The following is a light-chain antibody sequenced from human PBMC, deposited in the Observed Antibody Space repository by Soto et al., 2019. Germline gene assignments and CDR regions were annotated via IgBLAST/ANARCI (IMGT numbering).Light chain of an antibody. CDR3: NSYTPTSARV. Sequence: QSALTQPASVSGSPGQSITISCTGTSNDVGAFNFVSWYQQHPGKAPKVIIYEVSNRPSGVSNRFSGSKSGNTASLTISGLQAEDEADYYCNSYTPTSARVFGGGTKLPVL. V-gene: IGLV2-14*01. J-gene: IGLJ3*02. CDR1: SNDVGAFNF. CDR2: EVS.